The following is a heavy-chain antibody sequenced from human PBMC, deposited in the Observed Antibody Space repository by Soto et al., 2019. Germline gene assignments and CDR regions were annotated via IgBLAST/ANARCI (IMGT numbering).Heavy chain of an antibody. V-gene: IGHV1-18*01. CDR3: ARVLRIATAGDAFDI. J-gene: IGHJ3*02. CDR2: ITAFSGNT. Sequence: QVLLVQSGAEVKKPGASVKVSCKASGYTFTSYGFSWVRQAPGQGLEWMGWITAFSGNTKYAQRLQGRVTMTTDTSTSTAYMELRSLRSDDTAVYYCARVLRIATAGDAFDIWGQGTMVTVSS. CDR1: GYTFTSYG. D-gene: IGHD6-13*01.